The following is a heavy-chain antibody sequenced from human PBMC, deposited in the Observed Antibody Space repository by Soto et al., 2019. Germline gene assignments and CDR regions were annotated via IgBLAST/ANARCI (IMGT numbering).Heavy chain of an antibody. J-gene: IGHJ5*02. Sequence: SVKVSCKASGGTFSSYAISWVRQAPGQGLERMGEIIPIFGTANYAQKFQGRVTITADESTSTAYMELSSLRSEDTAVYYCARDRGPSSGYYPYWFDPWGQGPLVTVSS. V-gene: IGHV1-69*13. D-gene: IGHD3-22*01. CDR2: IIPIFGTA. CDR3: ARDRGPSSGYYPYWFDP. CDR1: GGTFSSYA.